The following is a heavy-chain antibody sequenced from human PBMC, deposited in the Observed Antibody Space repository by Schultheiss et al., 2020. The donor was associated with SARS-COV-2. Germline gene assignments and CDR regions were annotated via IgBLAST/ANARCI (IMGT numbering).Heavy chain of an antibody. V-gene: IGHV3-7*03. D-gene: IGHD1-26*01. CDR3: ARDPMRVGAY. CDR1: GFTFSSYW. CDR2: IKYDGGEK. Sequence: GESLKISCAASGFTFSSYWMSWVRQAPGKGLEWVANIKYDGGEKTYVDSVKGRFTISRDNTKNSLYLQMNSLRAEDTAVYYCARDPMRVGAYWGQGTQVTVSS. J-gene: IGHJ4*02.